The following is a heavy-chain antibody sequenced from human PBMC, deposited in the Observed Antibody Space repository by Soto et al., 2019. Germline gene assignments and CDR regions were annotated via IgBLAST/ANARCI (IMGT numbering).Heavy chain of an antibody. CDR3: ARIPEVSSWPYYGMDV. V-gene: IGHV1-2*02. J-gene: IGHJ6*02. CDR1: GYTFTGYY. Sequence: ASVKVSCKASGYTFTGYYMHWVRQAPGQGLEWMGWINPNSGGTNYAQKFQGRVTMTRDTSISTAYMELSRLRSDDTAVYYCARIPEVSSWPYYGMDVWGQGTTVTDSS. CDR2: INPNSGGT. D-gene: IGHD6-13*01.